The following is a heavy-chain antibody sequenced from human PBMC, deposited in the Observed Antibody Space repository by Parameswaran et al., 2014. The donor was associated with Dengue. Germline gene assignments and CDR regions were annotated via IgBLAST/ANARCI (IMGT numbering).Heavy chain of an antibody. V-gene: IGHV5-51*01. CDR3: VRLDDSGTYDSCFPY. D-gene: IGHD3-10*01. J-gene: IGHJ4*02. Sequence: VRQMPGKGLEWMAIIYPADSDIRYSPSFQGQVTLSADKSISTAYLHWSSLKASDTAIYYCVRLDDSGTYDSCFPYWGQGTLVTVSS. CDR2: IYPADSDI.